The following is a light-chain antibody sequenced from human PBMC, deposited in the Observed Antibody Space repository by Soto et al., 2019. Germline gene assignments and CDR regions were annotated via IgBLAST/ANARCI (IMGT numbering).Light chain of an antibody. CDR3: QQYGNSPPNT. CDR2: GAS. J-gene: IGKJ2*01. Sequence: EIVLTQSPGTLSLSPGERATLSCRASQSVSSSYLAWYQQKPGQAPRVLIYGASSRATSIPDRFSGSGSGIEFTLTISRLEPEDFAVYFCQQYGNSPPNTFGQGTKVEIK. V-gene: IGKV3-20*01. CDR1: QSVSSSY.